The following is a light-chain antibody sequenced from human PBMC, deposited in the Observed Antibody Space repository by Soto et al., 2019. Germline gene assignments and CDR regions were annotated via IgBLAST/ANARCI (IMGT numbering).Light chain of an antibody. CDR1: QYINTR. CDR3: QQHGISHIT. J-gene: IGKJ5*01. V-gene: IGKV3-20*01. Sequence: EIVLTQSPATLSSFPGDRVTLSCRASQYINTRLAWYQHRPGQSPRLLIYDASLRATGVPDRFSGSGSGTDFTLTITRLEPDDSAVYYCQQHGISHITFGQGTRLEIK. CDR2: DAS.